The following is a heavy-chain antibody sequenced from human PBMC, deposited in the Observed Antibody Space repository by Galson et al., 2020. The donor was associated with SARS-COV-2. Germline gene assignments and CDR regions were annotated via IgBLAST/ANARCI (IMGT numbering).Heavy chain of an antibody. CDR1: GGSFSGYY. CDR3: ARGPPSSSWYRDRYYFDY. D-gene: IGHD6-13*01. Sequence: SQASETLSLTCAVYGGSFSGYYWSWIRQPPGKGLEWIGEINHSGSTNYNPSLKSRVTISVDTSKNQFSLKLSSVTAADTAVYYCARGPPSSSWYRDRYYFDYWGQGTLVTVSS. CDR2: INHSGST. V-gene: IGHV4-34*01. J-gene: IGHJ4*02.